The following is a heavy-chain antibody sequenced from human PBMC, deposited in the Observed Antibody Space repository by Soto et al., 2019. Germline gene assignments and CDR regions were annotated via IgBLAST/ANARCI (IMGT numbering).Heavy chain of an antibody. D-gene: IGHD3-3*01. CDR2: ISYDGSNK. Sequence: HPGGSLRLSCAASGFTLSSYAMHWVRQAPGKGLEWVAVISYDGSNKYYADSVKGRFTISRDNSKNTLYLQMNSLRAEDTAVYYCARDRNFATIFVTYYYYGMDVWGQGTTVTVSS. CDR3: ARDRNFATIFVTYYYYGMDV. CDR1: GFTLSSYA. J-gene: IGHJ6*02. V-gene: IGHV3-30-3*01.